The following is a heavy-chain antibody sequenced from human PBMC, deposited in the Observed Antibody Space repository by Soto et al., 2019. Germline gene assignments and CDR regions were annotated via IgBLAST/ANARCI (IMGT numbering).Heavy chain of an antibody. CDR3: ASMIGDPVLSFDS. CDR2: FFYSGST. CDR1: GGSISSYY. D-gene: IGHD3-10*02. J-gene: IGHJ5*01. V-gene: IGHV4-59*01. Sequence: QVQLQESGPGLVKPSETLSLTCTVSGGSISSYYWSWIRQPPGGRLEWIGFFFYSGSTSYNPSLKSRVTISIDTSEYQCSLQLNSVTAADKAVYYCASMIGDPVLSFDSWGQGTLVDGSS.